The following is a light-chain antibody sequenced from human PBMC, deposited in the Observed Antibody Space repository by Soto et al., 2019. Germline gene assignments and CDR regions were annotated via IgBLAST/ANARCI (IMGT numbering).Light chain of an antibody. CDR2: DTS. J-gene: IGKJ1*01. CDR3: QQYSNWPPWT. V-gene: IGKV3D-15*01. Sequence: EIVMTQSPATLSVSPGERATLSCRASQSVSSYLAWYQQKPGQAPRLLIYDTSTRATGIPARFSGSGSGTEFTLTISSLESEDFAVYYCQQYSNWPPWTFGQGTKVEIK. CDR1: QSVSSY.